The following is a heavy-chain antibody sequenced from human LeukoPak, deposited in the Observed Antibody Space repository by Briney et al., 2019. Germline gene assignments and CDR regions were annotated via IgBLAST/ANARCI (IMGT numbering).Heavy chain of an antibody. CDR2: IHHSGST. Sequence: SETLSLTCTVSGYSISSSYSWGWIRQPPEKGLEWIGSIHHSGSTDYNPSLKSRVTISLDTSKNQFSLRLTSVTAADTAVYYCARGSGSFGGAFDIWGQGTMVTVSS. D-gene: IGHD1-26*01. CDR1: GYSISSSYS. J-gene: IGHJ3*02. CDR3: ARGSGSFGGAFDI. V-gene: IGHV4-38-2*02.